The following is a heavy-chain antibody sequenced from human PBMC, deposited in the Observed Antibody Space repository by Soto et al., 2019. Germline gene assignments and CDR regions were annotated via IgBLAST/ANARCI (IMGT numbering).Heavy chain of an antibody. D-gene: IGHD3-10*01. CDR3: ARALMVRGVYPWFDP. Sequence: PSETLSLTCTVSGGSISSYYWSWIRQPPGKGLEWIGYIYYSGSTNYNPSLKSRVTISVDTSKNQFSLKLSSVTAADTAVYYCARALMVRGVYPWFDPWGQGTLVTV. CDR1: GGSISSYY. CDR2: IYYSGST. J-gene: IGHJ5*02. V-gene: IGHV4-59*01.